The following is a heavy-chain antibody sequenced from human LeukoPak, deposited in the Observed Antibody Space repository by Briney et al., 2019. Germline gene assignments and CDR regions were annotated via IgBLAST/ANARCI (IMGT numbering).Heavy chain of an antibody. CDR2: ISGSGGST. J-gene: IGHJ4*02. V-gene: IGHV3-23*01. CDR3: AKETITMIVVVITAYFDY. D-gene: IGHD3-22*01. CDR1: GFTFSSYA. Sequence: GGSLRLSCAASGFTFSSYAMSWVRQAPGKGLEWVSAISGSGGSTYYADSVKGRFTISRDNSKITLYLQMNSLRAEDTAVYYCAKETITMIVVVITAYFDYWGQGTLVTVSS.